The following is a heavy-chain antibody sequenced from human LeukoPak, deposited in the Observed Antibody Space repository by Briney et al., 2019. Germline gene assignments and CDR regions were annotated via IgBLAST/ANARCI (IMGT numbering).Heavy chain of an antibody. Sequence: GGSLRLSCAAFEFTFSTYAMSWVRQAPGKGLGWVSYISSSGSTIYYADSVKGRFTISRDNAKNSLYLQMNSLRAEDTAVYYCAELGITMIGGVWGKGTTVTISS. CDR1: EFTFSTYA. J-gene: IGHJ6*04. CDR2: ISSSGSTI. CDR3: AELGITMIGGV. V-gene: IGHV3-48*03. D-gene: IGHD3-10*02.